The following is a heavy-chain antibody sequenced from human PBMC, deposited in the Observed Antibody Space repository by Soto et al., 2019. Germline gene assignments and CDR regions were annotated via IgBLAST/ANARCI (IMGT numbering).Heavy chain of an antibody. V-gene: IGHV1-18*01. J-gene: IGHJ4*02. CDR2: ISANNGNT. D-gene: IGHD1-26*01. Sequence: QVQLVQSGAEVKQPGASVKVSCKASGYTFTSYVIIWVRQAPGQGLEWMGWISANNGNTNYAQRLQGRVTMTTDTSTSTAYMELRSLRSDDTAVYYCARVLPFHSGSYSRGFDYWGQGTLVTVSS. CDR3: ARVLPFHSGSYSRGFDY. CDR1: GYTFTSYV.